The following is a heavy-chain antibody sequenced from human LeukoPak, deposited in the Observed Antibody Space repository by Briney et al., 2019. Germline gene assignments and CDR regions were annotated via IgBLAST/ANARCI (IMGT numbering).Heavy chain of an antibody. V-gene: IGHV1-8*01. J-gene: IGHJ5*02. D-gene: IGHD6-19*01. CDR2: MNPNSGNT. Sequence: ASVKVSCKASGGTFSSHVISWVRQATGQGLEWMGWMNPNSGNTGYAQKFQGRVTMTRNTSISTAYMELSSLRSEDTAVYYCARTRGIAVAGYNWFDPWGQGTLVTVSS. CDR1: GGTFSSHV. CDR3: ARTRGIAVAGYNWFDP.